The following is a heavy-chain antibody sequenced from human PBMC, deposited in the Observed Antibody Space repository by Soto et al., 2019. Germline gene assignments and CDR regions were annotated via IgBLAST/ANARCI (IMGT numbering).Heavy chain of an antibody. D-gene: IGHD1-26*01. CDR1: GYTFTGYY. J-gene: IGHJ3*02. CDR3: ARSYDTRPGYAFDI. V-gene: IGHV1-2*04. Sequence: ASVKVSCKASGYTFTGYYMHWVRQAPGQGLEWMGWINPNSGGTNYAQKFQGWVTMTRDTSISTAYMELSRLRSDDTAVYYCARSYDTRPGYAFDIWGQGTMVTVSS. CDR2: INPNSGGT.